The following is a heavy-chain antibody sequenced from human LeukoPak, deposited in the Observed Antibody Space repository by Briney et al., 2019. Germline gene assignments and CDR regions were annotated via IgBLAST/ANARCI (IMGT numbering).Heavy chain of an antibody. CDR1: GGSFSGYY. CDR3: ARTGRDSSGYYIKRSYNWFDP. D-gene: IGHD3-22*01. J-gene: IGHJ5*02. Sequence: PSETLSLTCAVYGGSFSGYYWSWIRQPPGKGLEWIGEINHSGSTNYNPSLKSRVTISVDTSKNQFSLKLSSVTAADTAVYYCARTGRDSSGYYIKRSYNWFDPWGQGTLVTVSS. CDR2: INHSGST. V-gene: IGHV4-34*01.